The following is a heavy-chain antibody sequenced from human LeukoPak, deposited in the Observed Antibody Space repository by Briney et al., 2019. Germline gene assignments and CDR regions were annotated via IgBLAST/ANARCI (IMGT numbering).Heavy chain of an antibody. V-gene: IGHV4-39*07. CDR1: GGSISSFY. Sequence: SETLSLTCTVSGGSISSFYWGWIRQPPGKGLEWIGSIYYSGSTYYNPSLKSRVTISVDTSKNQFSLKLSSVTAADTAVYYCARGDYGDLPGLNWFDPWGQGTLVTVSS. J-gene: IGHJ5*02. CDR3: ARGDYGDLPGLNWFDP. D-gene: IGHD4-17*01. CDR2: IYYSGST.